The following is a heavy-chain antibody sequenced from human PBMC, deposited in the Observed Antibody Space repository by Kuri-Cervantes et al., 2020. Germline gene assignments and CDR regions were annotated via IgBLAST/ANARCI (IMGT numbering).Heavy chain of an antibody. CDR1: GGSISSSSYY. Sequence: GSLRLSCTVSGGSISSSSYYWGWIRQPPGKGLEWIGSIYYSGSTYYNPSLKSRVTISVDTSKNQFSLKLSSVTAADTAVYYCARLPQWLRAYDYWGQGTLVTVSS. CDR2: IYYSGST. V-gene: IGHV4-39*07. CDR3: ARLPQWLRAYDY. J-gene: IGHJ4*02. D-gene: IGHD5-12*01.